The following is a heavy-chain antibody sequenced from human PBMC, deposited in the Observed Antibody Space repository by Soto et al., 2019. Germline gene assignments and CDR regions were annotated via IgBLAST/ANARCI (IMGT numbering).Heavy chain of an antibody. Sequence: PGGSLRLSCAASGFTFSSYSMNWVRQAPGKGLEWVSSISSSSIYIYYADSVKGRFTISRYNAKNSLYLQMNSLRAEDAAVYYCARDLQQLVDFDYWGQGTLVTVSS. D-gene: IGHD6-13*01. CDR3: ARDLQQLVDFDY. V-gene: IGHV3-21*01. CDR2: ISSSSIYI. CDR1: GFTFSSYS. J-gene: IGHJ4*02.